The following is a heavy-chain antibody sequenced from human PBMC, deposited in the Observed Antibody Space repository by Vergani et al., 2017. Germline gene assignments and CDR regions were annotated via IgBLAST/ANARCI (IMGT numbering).Heavy chain of an antibody. Sequence: EVQLLESGGGLVQPGGSLRLSCAASGFTFSSYAMSWVRQAPGKGLEWVSAISGSGGSTYYADSVKGRFTISRDNSKNTLYLQMNSLRAEDTAVYDCAKDQSWGQLWPPGGFDYWGQGTLVTVSS. CDR2: ISGSGGST. CDR1: GFTFSSYA. CDR3: AKDQSWGQLWPPGGFDY. D-gene: IGHD5-18*01. V-gene: IGHV3-23*01. J-gene: IGHJ4*02.